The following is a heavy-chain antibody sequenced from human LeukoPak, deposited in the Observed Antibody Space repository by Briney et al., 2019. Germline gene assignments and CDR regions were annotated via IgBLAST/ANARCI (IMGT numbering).Heavy chain of an antibody. CDR3: ARGFVHCSGGSCYAGRSYYYYMDV. Sequence: PSETLSLTCSVSGGSISTYYWNWIRQPPGKGLEWIGEINHSGSTNYNPSLKSRVTISVDTSKNQFSLKLSSVTAADTAVYYCARGFVHCSGGSCYAGRSYYYYMDVWGKGTTVTVSS. J-gene: IGHJ6*03. V-gene: IGHV4-34*01. CDR2: INHSGST. D-gene: IGHD2-15*01. CDR1: GGSISTYY.